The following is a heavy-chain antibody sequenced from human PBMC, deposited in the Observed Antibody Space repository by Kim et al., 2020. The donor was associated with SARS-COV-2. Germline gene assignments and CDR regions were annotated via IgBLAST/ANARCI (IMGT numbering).Heavy chain of an antibody. V-gene: IGHV3-21*01. CDR2: ISSSSSYI. J-gene: IGHJ6*02. Sequence: GGSLRLSCAASGFTFSSYSMNWVRQAPGKGLEWVSSISSSSSYIYYADSVKGRFTISRDNAKNSLYLQMNSLRAEDTAVYYCARDHHSSGWYPPSWGMDVWGQGTTVTVSS. CDR1: GFTFSSYS. CDR3: ARDHHSSGWYPPSWGMDV. D-gene: IGHD6-19*01.